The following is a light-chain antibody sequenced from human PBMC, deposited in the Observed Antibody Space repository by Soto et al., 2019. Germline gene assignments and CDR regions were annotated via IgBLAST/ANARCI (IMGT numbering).Light chain of an antibody. J-gene: IGKJ3*01. CDR3: QQLNGYPLT. CDR2: AAS. Sequence: LTQSPSFLSASVGERVTITCRASQAINSDLVWFQQKAGRAPELLIHAASTLQSGVPSRFSGSGSGTEFTLTISSLQPEDFATYYCQQLNGYPLTFGPGTKVDI. CDR1: QAINSD. V-gene: IGKV1-9*01.